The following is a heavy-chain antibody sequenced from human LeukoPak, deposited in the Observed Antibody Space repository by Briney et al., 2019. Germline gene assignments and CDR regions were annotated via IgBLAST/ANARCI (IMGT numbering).Heavy chain of an antibody. CDR3: ARDQKGEFHFDY. V-gene: IGHV1-2*02. Sequence: ASVKVSCKASGYTFTGYYMHWVRQAPGQGLEWMGWINPNSGGTNYAQKFQGRVTMTRDTSISTAYMELSRLRSDDTAAYYCARDQKGEFHFDYWGQGTLVTVSS. D-gene: IGHD3-16*01. J-gene: IGHJ4*02. CDR1: GYTFTGYY. CDR2: INPNSGGT.